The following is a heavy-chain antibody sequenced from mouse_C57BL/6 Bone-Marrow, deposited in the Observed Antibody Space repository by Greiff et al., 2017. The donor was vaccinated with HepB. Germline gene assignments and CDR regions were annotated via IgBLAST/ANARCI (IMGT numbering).Heavy chain of an antibody. CDR2: FHPYNDDT. Sequence: VQRVESGAELVKPGASVKMSCKASGYTFTTYPIEWMKQNHGKSLEWIGNFHPYNDDTKYNEKFKGKATLTVEKSSSTVYLELSRLTSDDSAVYYCAISGSSYNYFDYWGQGTTLTVSS. CDR3: AISGSSYNYFDY. J-gene: IGHJ2*01. CDR1: GYTFTTYP. D-gene: IGHD1-1*01. V-gene: IGHV1-47*01.